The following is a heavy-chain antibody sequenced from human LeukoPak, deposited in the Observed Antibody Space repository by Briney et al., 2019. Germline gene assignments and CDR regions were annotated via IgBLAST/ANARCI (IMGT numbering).Heavy chain of an antibody. J-gene: IGHJ3*02. D-gene: IGHD3-3*01. Sequence: AASVKVSCKASGYTFTGYYMHWVRQAPGQGLEWMGWINPNSGGTNYAQKFQGRVTMTRDTSISTAYMELSRLRSDDTAVYYCARVGGYYLRAFDIWGQGTMVTVSS. CDR1: GYTFTGYY. V-gene: IGHV1-2*02. CDR2: INPNSGGT. CDR3: ARVGGYYLRAFDI.